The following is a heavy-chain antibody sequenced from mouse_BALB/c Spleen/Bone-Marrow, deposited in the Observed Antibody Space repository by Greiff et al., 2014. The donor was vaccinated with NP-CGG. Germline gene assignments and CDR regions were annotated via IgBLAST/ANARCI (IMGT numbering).Heavy chain of an antibody. D-gene: IGHD1-1*01. CDR2: IHPNSGNT. J-gene: IGHJ2*01. CDR1: GYTLTSSW. CDR3: ANYYGSSSY. Sequence: VQLQQSGSVLVRPGASVKLSCKASGYTLTSSWMHWAKQRPGQGLEWIGEIHPNSGNTNYNEKLKGKATLTVDTSSSTAYVDLSSLTSEDSAVYYCANYYGSSSYWGQGTTLTVSS. V-gene: IGHV1S130*01.